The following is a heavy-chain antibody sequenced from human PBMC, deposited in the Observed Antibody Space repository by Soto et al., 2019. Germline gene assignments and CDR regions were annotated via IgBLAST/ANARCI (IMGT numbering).Heavy chain of an antibody. J-gene: IGHJ5*02. Sequence: SETLSLTCTVSGGSVSSGSYYWSWIRQPPGKGLEWIGYIYYSGSTNYNPSLKSRVTISVDPSKNQCSLKLSSVTAADTAVYYCARDYYDSSGYLGSWGQGTLVTGSS. V-gene: IGHV4-61*01. CDR3: ARDYYDSSGYLGS. D-gene: IGHD3-22*01. CDR1: GGSVSSGSYY. CDR2: IYYSGST.